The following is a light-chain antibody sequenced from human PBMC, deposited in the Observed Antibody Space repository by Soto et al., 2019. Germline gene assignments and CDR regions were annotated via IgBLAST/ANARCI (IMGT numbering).Light chain of an antibody. Sequence: EIVLTQSPGTLSLSPGERATLSCRASQSISSSYLAWYQQKPGQAPRPLIYGASSRATGIPDRFSGSGSGTDFTLTISRLEPEDFAVSYCQQYVSSPWTFGQGTKVEIK. V-gene: IGKV3-20*01. J-gene: IGKJ1*01. CDR2: GAS. CDR3: QQYVSSPWT. CDR1: QSISSSY.